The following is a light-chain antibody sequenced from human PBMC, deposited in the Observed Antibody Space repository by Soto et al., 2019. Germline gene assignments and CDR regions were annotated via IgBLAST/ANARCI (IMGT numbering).Light chain of an antibody. CDR3: QQYGSSPT. J-gene: IGKJ1*01. CDR2: GAS. Sequence: EIVLTQSPGTLSLSPGERATLSCRASQSVSSSYLAWYQQKPGQAPRLLIYGASSRATGIPDRFRGSVSGTDFALTISRLEPEDFAVYYCQQYGSSPTFGQGTKVDIK. V-gene: IGKV3-20*01. CDR1: QSVSSSY.